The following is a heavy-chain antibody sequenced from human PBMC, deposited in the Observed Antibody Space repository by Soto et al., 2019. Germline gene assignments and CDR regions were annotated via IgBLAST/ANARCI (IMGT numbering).Heavy chain of an antibody. CDR2: IYHSGST. CDR3: ARLGITMVRGVIITHGMDV. V-gene: IGHV4-30-2*01. CDR1: GGSISSGGYS. J-gene: IGHJ6*02. D-gene: IGHD3-10*01. Sequence: PSETLSLTCAVSGGSISSGGYSWSWIRQPPGKGLEWIGYIYHSGSTYYNPSLKSRVTISVDRSKNQFSLKLSSVTAADTAVYYCARLGITMVRGVIITHGMDVWGQGTTVTV.